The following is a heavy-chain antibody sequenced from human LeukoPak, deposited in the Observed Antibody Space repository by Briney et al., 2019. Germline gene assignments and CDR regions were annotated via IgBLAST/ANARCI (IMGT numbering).Heavy chain of an antibody. J-gene: IGHJ4*02. CDR1: GFTFSSYS. V-gene: IGHV3-21*01. CDR2: ISSSSSYI. D-gene: IGHD2-15*01. Sequence: VGSLRLSCAASGFTFSSYSMNWVRQAPGKGLEWVSSISSSSSYIYYADSVKGRFTISRDNAKNSLYLQMNSLRAEDTAVYYCARAYSVLYYFDYWGQGTLVTVSS. CDR3: ARAYSVLYYFDY.